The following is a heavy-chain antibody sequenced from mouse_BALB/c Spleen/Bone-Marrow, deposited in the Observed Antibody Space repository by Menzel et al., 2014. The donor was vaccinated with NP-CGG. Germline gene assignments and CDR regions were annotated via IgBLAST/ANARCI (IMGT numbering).Heavy chain of an antibody. J-gene: IGHJ3*01. Sequence: LKESGAELVRPGASVKLSCKASGYSFTSYWMNWVKQRPEQGLEWIGMIHLSDSESRLNQKFKDKATLTVDKSSSTAYMQLSSPTSEDSAVYYCTRYDLTTRAFAYWGQGTLVTVSA. CDR2: IHLSDSES. CDR1: GYSFTSYW. CDR3: TRYDLTTRAFAY. V-gene: IGHV1-74*04. D-gene: IGHD3-3*01.